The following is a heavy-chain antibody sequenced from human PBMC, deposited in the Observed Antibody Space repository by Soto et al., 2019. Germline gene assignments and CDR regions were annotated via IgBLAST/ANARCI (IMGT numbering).Heavy chain of an antibody. Sequence: GGSLRLSCAASGFTFSSYTIHWVRQAPGEGLEWVAVISSGGDHKYYADSVKGRFTISRDNSKNTLWLQMNGLRAEDTALYYCARGGYCSGGSCYSVDWFDPWGQGTLVTVSS. CDR3: ARGGYCSGGSCYSVDWFDP. CDR2: ISSGGDHK. CDR1: GFTFSSYT. V-gene: IGHV3-30-3*01. J-gene: IGHJ5*02. D-gene: IGHD2-15*01.